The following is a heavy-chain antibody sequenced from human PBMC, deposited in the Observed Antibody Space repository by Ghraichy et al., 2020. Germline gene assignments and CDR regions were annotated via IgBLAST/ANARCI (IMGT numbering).Heavy chain of an antibody. CDR2: IVVGSGNT. Sequence: SVKVSCKASGFTFTSSAVQWVRQARGQRLEWIGWIVVGSGNTNYAQKFQERVTITRDMSISTAYMELSSLRSEDTAVYYCAAEYSSGYGYYYYYGMDVWGQGTTVTVSS. V-gene: IGHV1-58*01. D-gene: IGHD6-19*01. J-gene: IGHJ6*02. CDR3: AAEYSSGYGYYYYYGMDV. CDR1: GFTFTSSA.